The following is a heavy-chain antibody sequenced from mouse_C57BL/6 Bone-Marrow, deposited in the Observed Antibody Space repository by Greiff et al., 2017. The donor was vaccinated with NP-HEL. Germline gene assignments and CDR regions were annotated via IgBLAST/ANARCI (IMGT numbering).Heavy chain of an antibody. CDR2: IYPRSGNT. V-gene: IGHV1-81*01. D-gene: IGHD3-3*01. CDR1: GYTFTSYG. Sequence: VKLLESGAELARPGASVKLSCKASGYTFTSYGISWVKQRTGQGLEWIGEIYPRSGNTYYNEKFKGKATLTADKSSSTAYMELRSLTSEDSAVYFCAREGGRGYFDVWGTGTTVTVSS. CDR3: AREGGRGYFDV. J-gene: IGHJ1*03.